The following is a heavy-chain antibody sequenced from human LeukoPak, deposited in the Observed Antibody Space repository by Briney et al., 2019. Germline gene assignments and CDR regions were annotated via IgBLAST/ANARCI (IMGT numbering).Heavy chain of an antibody. J-gene: IGHJ6*03. CDR1: GYTFTSYY. D-gene: IGHD2-15*01. V-gene: IGHV1-46*01. CDR2: INPSGGST. CDR3: AREEVEDCSGGSCPSYYYMDV. Sequence: GASVKVSCKASGYTFTSYYMHWVRQAPGQGLEWMGIINPSGGSTSYAQKFQGRVTMTRDMSTSTVYMELSSLRSEDTAVYYCAREEVEDCSGGSCPSYYYMDVWGKGTTVTVSS.